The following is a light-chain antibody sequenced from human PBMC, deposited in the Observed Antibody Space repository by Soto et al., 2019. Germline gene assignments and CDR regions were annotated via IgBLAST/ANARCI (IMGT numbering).Light chain of an antibody. CDR1: QSITTR. Sequence: DIQMTQSPSTLSASVGDRVTITCRASQSITTRLAWYQQKPGKAPKPLIYKASSLEGGVPSRFSGSGSGTEFNITISSLQPDDFATYYCQQYNTYPLTFGGGTTVEIK. CDR2: KAS. CDR3: QQYNTYPLT. J-gene: IGKJ4*01. V-gene: IGKV1-5*03.